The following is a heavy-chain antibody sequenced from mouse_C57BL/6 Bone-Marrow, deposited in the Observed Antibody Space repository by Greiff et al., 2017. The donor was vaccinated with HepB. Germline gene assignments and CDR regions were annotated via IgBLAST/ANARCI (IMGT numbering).Heavy chain of an antibody. V-gene: IGHV3-1*01. J-gene: IGHJ1*03. CDR2: ISYSGST. CDR1: GYSITSGYD. D-gene: IGHD2-5*01. CDR3: ARFYYSNYGYWYFDV. Sequence: DVQLQESGPGMVKPSQSLSLTCTVTGYSITSGYDWHWIRHFPGNKLEWMGYISYSGSTNYNPSLKSRISITHDTSKNHFFLKLNSVTTEDTATYYCARFYYSNYGYWYFDVWGTGTTVTVSS.